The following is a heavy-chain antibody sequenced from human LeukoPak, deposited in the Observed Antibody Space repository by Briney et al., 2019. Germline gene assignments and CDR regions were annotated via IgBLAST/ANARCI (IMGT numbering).Heavy chain of an antibody. CDR1: GYTYTNYG. CDR2: ISAYYGDT. CDR3: ARDWAGQDY. Sequence: ASVKVSCKASGYTYTNYGIGWVRQAPGQGLEWMGWISAYYGDTKYAEKVQGRVTMTKERSTSTAYMELRSLRSDDTAVYYCARDWAGQDYWGQGTLVTVSS. V-gene: IGHV1-18*01. J-gene: IGHJ4*02. D-gene: IGHD3-16*01.